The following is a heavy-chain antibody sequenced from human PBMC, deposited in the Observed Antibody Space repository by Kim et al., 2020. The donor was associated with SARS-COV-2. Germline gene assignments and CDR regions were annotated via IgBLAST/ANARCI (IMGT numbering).Heavy chain of an antibody. D-gene: IGHD2-15*01. V-gene: IGHV3-49*04. CDR1: GFTFGDYA. CDR2: IRMKTNGGTA. J-gene: IGHJ6*03. CDR3: ARTSGPNFYYYYYMDL. Sequence: GGSLRLSCTASGFTFGDYAVSWVRQAPGKGLEWVGFIRMKTNGGTAAYAATVKGRFTISRDDSKSIAYLQMNSLKTEDTAVYYCARTSGPNFYYYYYMDLWGQGTTVTVSS.